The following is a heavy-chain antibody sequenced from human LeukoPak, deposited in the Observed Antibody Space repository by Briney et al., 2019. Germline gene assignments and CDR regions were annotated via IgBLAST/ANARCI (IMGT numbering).Heavy chain of an antibody. CDR2: IIPILGIA. D-gene: IGHD2-2*01. CDR1: GGTFSGYT. Sequence: SVKVSCKASGGTFSGYTISWVRQAPGQGLEWMGRIIPILGIANYAQKFQGRVTITADKSTSTAYMELSSLRSEDTAVYYCASPRAFCSSTSCQTANGAFDIWGQGTMVTVSS. J-gene: IGHJ3*02. V-gene: IGHV1-69*02. CDR3: ASPRAFCSSTSCQTANGAFDI.